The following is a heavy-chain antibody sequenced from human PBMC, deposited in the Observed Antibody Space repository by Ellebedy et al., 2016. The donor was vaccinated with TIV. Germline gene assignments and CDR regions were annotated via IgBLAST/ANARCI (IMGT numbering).Heavy chain of an antibody. J-gene: IGHJ4*02. CDR2: IIPIFGTA. V-gene: IGHV1-69*13. Sequence: AASVKVSCKASGGTFSSYAISWVRQAPGQGLEWMGGIIPIFGTATYAQKFQGRVTITADESTSTAYMELSSLRSEDTAVYYCARPHSSGWGGVRDWGQGTLVTVSS. D-gene: IGHD6-19*01. CDR1: GGTFSSYA. CDR3: ARPHSSGWGGVRD.